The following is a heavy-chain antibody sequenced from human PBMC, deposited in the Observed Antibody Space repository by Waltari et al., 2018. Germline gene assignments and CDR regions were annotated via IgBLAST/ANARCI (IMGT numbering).Heavy chain of an antibody. J-gene: IGHJ5*02. Sequence: QVQLQESGPGLVKPSETLSLTCAVPGYSISSGYYWGWTRQPPGKGLEWMGSIYHSGSTYYNPSLKSRVTISVDTSKNQFSLKLSSVTAADTAVYYCARGETAANWFDPWGQGTLVTVSS. V-gene: IGHV4-38-2*01. CDR2: IYHSGST. D-gene: IGHD6-13*01. CDR3: ARGETAANWFDP. CDR1: GYSISSGYY.